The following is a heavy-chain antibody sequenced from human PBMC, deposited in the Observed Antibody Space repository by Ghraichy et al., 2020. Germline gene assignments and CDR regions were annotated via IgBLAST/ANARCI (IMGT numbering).Heavy chain of an antibody. Sequence: SQTLSLTCTVSGGSISSYYWSWIRQPPGKGLEWIGYIYYSGSTNYNPSLKSRVTISVDTSKNQFSLKLSSVTAADTAVYYCARDALKLPRYWGQGTLVTVSS. J-gene: IGHJ4*02. CDR2: IYYSGST. V-gene: IGHV4-59*01. D-gene: IGHD1-7*01. CDR3: ARDALKLPRY. CDR1: GGSISSYY.